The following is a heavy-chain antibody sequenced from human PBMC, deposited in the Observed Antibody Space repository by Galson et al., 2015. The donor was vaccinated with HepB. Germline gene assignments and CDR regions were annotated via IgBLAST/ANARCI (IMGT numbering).Heavy chain of an antibody. Sequence: SVKVSCKASGYTFTSYGISWVRQAPGQGLEWMGWISAYSGNTNYAQKLQGRVTMTTDTSTSTAYMELRSLRPDDTAAYYCARDLYYYDSSGYSAFDIWGQGTMVTVSS. CDR2: ISAYSGNT. CDR3: ARDLYYYDSSGYSAFDI. J-gene: IGHJ3*02. V-gene: IGHV1-18*01. D-gene: IGHD3-22*01. CDR1: GYTFTSYG.